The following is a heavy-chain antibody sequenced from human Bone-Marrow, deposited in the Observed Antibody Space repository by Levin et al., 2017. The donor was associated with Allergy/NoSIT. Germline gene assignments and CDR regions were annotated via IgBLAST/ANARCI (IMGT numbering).Heavy chain of an antibody. CDR2: FDPEIGET. CDR3: ATGGTFFDTIGYYILNY. CDR1: GHTLNEES. D-gene: IGHD3-22*01. J-gene: IGHJ4*02. Sequence: ASVKVSCKLSGHTLNEESIHWVRQSPAKGLEWMGGFDPEIGETIYAQMFQGRVTMIEDTSTDTAYMEMSSLRSEDTAVYYCATGGTFFDTIGYYILNYWGQGTLVTVSS. V-gene: IGHV1-24*01.